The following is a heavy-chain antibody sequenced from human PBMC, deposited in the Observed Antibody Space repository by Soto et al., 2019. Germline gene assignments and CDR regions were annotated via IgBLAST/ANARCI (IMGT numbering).Heavy chain of an antibody. V-gene: IGHV4-59*01. J-gene: IGHJ6*02. CDR2: IYYSGST. CDR3: ARAAYIIPPSYYYYGMDV. D-gene: IGHD2-21*01. Sequence: SETLSLTCTVSGGSISSYYWSWIRQPPGKGLEWIGYIYYSGSTNYNPSLKSRVTISVDTSKNQFSLKLSSVTAADTAVYYCARAAYIIPPSYYYYGMDVWGQGTTVTVSS. CDR1: GGSISSYY.